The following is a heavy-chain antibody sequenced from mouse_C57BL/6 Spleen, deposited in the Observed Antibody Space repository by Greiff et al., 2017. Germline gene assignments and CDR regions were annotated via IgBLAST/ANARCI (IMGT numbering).Heavy chain of an antibody. CDR3: ARRTGKGAWFAY. V-gene: IGHV1-55*01. CDR2: IYPGSGST. J-gene: IGHJ3*01. Sequence: QVQLQQPGAELVKPGASVKMSCKASGYTFTSYWITWVKQRPGPGLEWIGDIYPGSGSTNYNEKFKSKATLTVDTSSSTAYMQLSSLISEDSAVDYCARRTGKGAWFAYWGQGTLVTVSA. D-gene: IGHD4-1*01. CDR1: GYTFTSYW.